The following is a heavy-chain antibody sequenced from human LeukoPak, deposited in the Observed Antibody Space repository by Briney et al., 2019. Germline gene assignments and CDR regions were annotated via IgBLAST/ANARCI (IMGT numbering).Heavy chain of an antibody. CDR3: GRDGGSGISFDNDIYYGMDV. CDR1: GFTVRDKY. CDR2: IYTGTNT. J-gene: IGHJ6*02. D-gene: IGHD3-16*01. V-gene: IGHV3-53*01. Sequence: GRSLRLSCAASGFTVRDKYTSWVRPPPGKGLEWVSSIYTGTNTYYANSVKGRFTLSRDISKNTLDLQMDSLRVEDKAVYFCGRDGGSGISFDNDIYYGMDVWGQGTTVSVSS.